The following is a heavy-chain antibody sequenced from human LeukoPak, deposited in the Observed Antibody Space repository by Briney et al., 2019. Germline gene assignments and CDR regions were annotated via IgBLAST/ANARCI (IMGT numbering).Heavy chain of an antibody. CDR3: ARLGIGVVPSAMLGDYYFDY. CDR2: IYYSGST. CDR1: GGSISSSSYY. J-gene: IGHJ4*02. Sequence: SETLSLTCTVSGGSISSSSYYWGRIRQPPGKGLEWIGSIYYSGSTNYNPSLKSRVTISVDTSKNQFSLKLTSVTAADTAVYYCARLGIGVVPSAMLGDYYFDYWGQGTLVTVSS. V-gene: IGHV4-39*07. D-gene: IGHD2-2*01.